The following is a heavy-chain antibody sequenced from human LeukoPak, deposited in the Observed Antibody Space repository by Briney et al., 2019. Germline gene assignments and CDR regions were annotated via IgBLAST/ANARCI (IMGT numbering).Heavy chain of an antibody. D-gene: IGHD3-9*01. V-gene: IGHV3-53*01. CDR3: ARSSHYDILTGYSEEDAFDI. Sequence: GGSLRLSCAASGFTVSCNYMSWVRQAPGKGLEWVSVIYSGGSTDYADSVKGRFTISRDTSKNTLYLQMNSLRVEDTAVYYCARSSHYDILTGYSEEDAFDIWGQGTMVTVSS. CDR2: IYSGGST. CDR1: GFTVSCNY. J-gene: IGHJ3*02.